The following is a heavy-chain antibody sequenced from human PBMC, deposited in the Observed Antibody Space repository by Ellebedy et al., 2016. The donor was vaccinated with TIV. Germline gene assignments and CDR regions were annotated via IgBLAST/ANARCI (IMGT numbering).Heavy chain of an antibody. J-gene: IGHJ4*02. CDR3: VKGQGYYGSGTYEALDY. Sequence: GGSLRLXXSASGFSFSSYAMHWVRQAPGKGLEYLSGISSDGGSTYYADSVKGRFTISRDNSKNTLYLQMSSLRVEDMAVYYCVKGQGYYGSGTYEALDYWGQGTLATVSS. CDR2: ISSDGGST. CDR1: GFSFSSYA. D-gene: IGHD3-10*01. V-gene: IGHV3-64D*06.